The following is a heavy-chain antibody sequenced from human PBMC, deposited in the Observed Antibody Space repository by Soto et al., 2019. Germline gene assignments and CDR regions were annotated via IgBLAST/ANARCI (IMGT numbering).Heavy chain of an antibody. CDR2: ISYDGSNK. CDR1: GFTFSSYA. J-gene: IGHJ4*02. Sequence: GGSLRLSCAASGFTFSSYAMHWVRQAPGKGLEWVAVISYDGSNKYYADSVKGRVTITRDTSASTAYMELSSLRSEDTAVYYCARDFNSSGWPQINLENLFDYWGQGTLVTVSS. CDR3: ARDFNSSGWPQINLENLFDY. V-gene: IGHV3-30-3*01. D-gene: IGHD6-19*01.